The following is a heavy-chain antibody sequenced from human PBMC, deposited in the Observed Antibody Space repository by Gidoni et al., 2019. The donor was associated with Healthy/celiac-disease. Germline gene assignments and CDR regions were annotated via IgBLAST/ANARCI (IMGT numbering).Heavy chain of an antibody. CDR2: IYTSGST. CDR3: ARDHQGTQYNWFDP. CDR1: GGSISSYY. D-gene: IGHD6-19*01. Sequence: QVQLQESGPGLVKPSETLSITCTVSGGSISSYYWSWIRQPAGKGRAWIGRIYTSGSTNYNPSLKSRVTMSVDTSKNQFSLKLSSVTAADTAVYYCARDHQGTQYNWFDPWGQGTLVTVSS. J-gene: IGHJ5*02. V-gene: IGHV4-4*07.